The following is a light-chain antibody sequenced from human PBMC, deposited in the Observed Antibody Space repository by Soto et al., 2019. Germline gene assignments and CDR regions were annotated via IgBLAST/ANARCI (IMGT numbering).Light chain of an antibody. CDR3: QSYDSSLSGYV. CDR2: ENN. V-gene: IGLV1-40*01. J-gene: IGLJ1*01. Sequence: QSALTQPPSVSEAPGQRVTISCTGSSSNIGAGYEAPWYQQVPGTAPKLLIYENNNRPSGVPDRLSGSKSGTSASLAITGLQAEDDAEYYCQSYDSSLSGYVFGAGTKLTVL. CDR1: SSNIGAGYE.